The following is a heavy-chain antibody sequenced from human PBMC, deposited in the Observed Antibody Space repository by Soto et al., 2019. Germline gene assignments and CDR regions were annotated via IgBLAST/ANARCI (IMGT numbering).Heavy chain of an antibody. CDR1: GYTFTSYG. V-gene: IGHV1-18*04. D-gene: IGHD3-10*01. J-gene: IGHJ5*02. Sequence: ASVKVSCKSSGYTFTSYGIIWVRQAPGQGLEWMGWISAYNGNTNYVETFQGRVTMTTDTSTSTAFMELRTLTSDDTAVYYCARVPTPTHGDSNKNNFLDPWGQGTLVNVSS. CDR2: ISAYNGNT. CDR3: ARVPTPTHGDSNKNNFLDP.